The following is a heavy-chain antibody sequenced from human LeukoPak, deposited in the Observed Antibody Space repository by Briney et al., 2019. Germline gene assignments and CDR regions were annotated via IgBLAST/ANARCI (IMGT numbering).Heavy chain of an antibody. CDR3: ARGTVAPVTSTTRYFDY. J-gene: IGHJ4*02. Sequence: SETLSLTCTVSGGSISSSSYYWGWIRQPPGKGLEWIGSIYYSGSTYYNPSLKSRVTISVDTSKNQFSLKLSSVTAADTAVYYCARGTVAPVTSTTRYFDYWGQGTLVTVSS. CDR1: GGSISSSSYY. V-gene: IGHV4-39*01. D-gene: IGHD2-21*02. CDR2: IYYSGST.